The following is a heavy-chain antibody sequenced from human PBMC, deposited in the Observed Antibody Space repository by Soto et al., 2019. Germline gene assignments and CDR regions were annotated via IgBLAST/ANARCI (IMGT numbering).Heavy chain of an antibody. D-gene: IGHD3-22*01. Sequence: EVQLVESGGGLVQPGGSLRLSCAASGFTVSSNYMSWVRQAPGKGLEWVSVIYSGGSTYYADSVKGRFTISRDNSKNTLYLQMNSLRAEDTDVYYCAGHYYDSSLFDYWGQGTLVTVSS. J-gene: IGHJ4*02. CDR3: AGHYYDSSLFDY. CDR2: IYSGGST. CDR1: GFTVSSNY. V-gene: IGHV3-66*04.